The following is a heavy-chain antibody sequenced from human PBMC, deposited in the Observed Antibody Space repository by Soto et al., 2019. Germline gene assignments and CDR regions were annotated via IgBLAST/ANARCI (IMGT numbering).Heavy chain of an antibody. CDR3: ARDASRDGYT. CDR1: GFVFSRYS. D-gene: IGHD3-22*01. Sequence: QVRLVESGGAVVQPGRSRKLSCATSGFVFSRYSMHWVRQSPGKGLEWVAVISHDAHQTFYAESVRGRFTISKDRSMNTLFLQMNTLKTEDSATYRCARDASRDGYTWGQGTRVTVSS. CDR2: ISHDAHQT. J-gene: IGHJ5*02. V-gene: IGHV3-30*04.